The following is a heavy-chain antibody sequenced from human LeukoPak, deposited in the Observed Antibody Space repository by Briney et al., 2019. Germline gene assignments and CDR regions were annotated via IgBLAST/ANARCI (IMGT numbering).Heavy chain of an antibody. CDR3: ARWVIGWYLDY. CDR1: GGSISSSNYH. V-gene: IGHV4-39*01. CDR2: NYYSGST. Sequence: SETLSLTCTVSGGSISSSNYHWGWIRQPPGKGLQWIGSNYYSGSTYYNPSLKSRVTMSVDTSKNQFSLKLSSVTAADTAVYYCARWVIGWYLDYWGQGTLVTVSS. D-gene: IGHD2-21*01. J-gene: IGHJ4*02.